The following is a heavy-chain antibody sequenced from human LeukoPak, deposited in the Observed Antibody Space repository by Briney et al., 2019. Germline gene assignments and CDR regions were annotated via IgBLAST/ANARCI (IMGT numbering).Heavy chain of an antibody. CDR3: ARARAYCSGGSWYSYNFDY. V-gene: IGHV4-34*01. D-gene: IGHD2-15*01. CDR1: GGSFSGYY. CDR2: INHSGST. Sequence: SETLSLTCALYGGSFSGYYWSWIRQPPGKGLEWIGEINHSGSTNYNPSLKSRVTISVDTAKNQFSLKLSSVTAADTAVYYCARARAYCSGGSWYSYNFDYWGQGTLVTVSS. J-gene: IGHJ4*02.